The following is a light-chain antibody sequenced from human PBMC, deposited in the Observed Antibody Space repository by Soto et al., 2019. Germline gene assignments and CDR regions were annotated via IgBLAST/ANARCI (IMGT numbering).Light chain of an antibody. CDR1: QSVSSSY. CDR2: GAS. J-gene: IGKJ4*01. Sequence: ERVLTQSPGTLSLSPGERATLSRRASQSVSSSYLAWYQQKPGQAPRLLIYGASSRATGIPDRFSGSGSGTDFTLTISRLEPEDFAVYYCQQYGSSPRVTFGGGTTVDIK. V-gene: IGKV3-20*01. CDR3: QQYGSSPRVT.